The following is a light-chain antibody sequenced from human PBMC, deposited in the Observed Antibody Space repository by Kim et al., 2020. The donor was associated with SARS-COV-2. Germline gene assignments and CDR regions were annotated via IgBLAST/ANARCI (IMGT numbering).Light chain of an antibody. CDR2: GKN. V-gene: IGLV3-19*01. CDR3: SSRDSSGNHWV. Sequence: SSELTQDPAVSVALGQTVRITCQGDSLRSYFANWYQQKPGQAPILVIYGKNSRSSGIPDRFSGSSSGNTASLTITGAQAADEADYYCSSRDSSGNHWVFGGGTQLTVL. CDR1: SLRSYF. J-gene: IGLJ3*02.